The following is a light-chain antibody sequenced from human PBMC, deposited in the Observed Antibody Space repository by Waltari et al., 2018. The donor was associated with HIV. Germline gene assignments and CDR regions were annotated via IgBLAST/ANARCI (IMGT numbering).Light chain of an antibody. Sequence: QLVLTQSPSASASLGASVKLTCTLSSGHSSYAIAWHQQQPEKGPRYLMKLNSDGRHIKGAGIPDRYSGSSSGAERYLTISSLQSDDEADYYCQTWDTDIQLFGGGTKLTVL. CDR2: LNSDGRH. CDR3: QTWDTDIQL. J-gene: IGLJ3*02. V-gene: IGLV4-69*01. CDR1: SGHSSYA.